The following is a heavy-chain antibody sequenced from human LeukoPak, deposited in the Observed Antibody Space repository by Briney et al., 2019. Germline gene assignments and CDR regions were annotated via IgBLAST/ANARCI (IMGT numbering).Heavy chain of an antibody. CDR3: ARGGVGSSGYYFDN. CDR1: GASFSAYY. Sequence: SETLSLTCAVYGASFSAYYWSWIRQPPGKGLEWIGEINHSGSTNYNSSLKSRVTISVDTSKNQLSLKLSSVTAADTAVYYCARGGVGSSGYYFDNWGQGTLVTVSS. CDR2: INHSGST. D-gene: IGHD3-22*01. V-gene: IGHV4-34*01. J-gene: IGHJ4*02.